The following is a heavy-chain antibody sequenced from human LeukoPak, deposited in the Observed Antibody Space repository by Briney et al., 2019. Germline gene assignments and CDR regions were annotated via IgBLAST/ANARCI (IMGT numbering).Heavy chain of an antibody. J-gene: IGHJ1*01. CDR1: GYTFTSYD. D-gene: IGHD6-19*01. Sequence: ASVKVSCKASGYTFTSYDINWVRQAIGQGLEWMGWMNPNSGNTGYAQKFQGRVTMTRNTSISTAYMELSSLRSEDTAVYYCARVFSDWYGSVQHWGQGSLVTVSS. CDR3: ARVFSDWYGSVQH. V-gene: IGHV1-8*01. CDR2: MNPNSGNT.